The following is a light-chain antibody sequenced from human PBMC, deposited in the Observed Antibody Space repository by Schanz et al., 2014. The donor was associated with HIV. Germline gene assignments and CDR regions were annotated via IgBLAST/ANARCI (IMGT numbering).Light chain of an antibody. J-gene: IGLJ2*01. Sequence: QSVLTQPPSVSGAPGQRVTISCSGSRSTLERAPVDWYQHLPGTAPRLLIRKNDVRPSGVPDRFSGSKSGTSASLVISGLQSEDEADYFCATCDISLNGPVFGGGTKLTVL. CDR1: RSTLERAP. V-gene: IGLV1-44*01. CDR3: ATCDISLNGPV. CDR2: KND.